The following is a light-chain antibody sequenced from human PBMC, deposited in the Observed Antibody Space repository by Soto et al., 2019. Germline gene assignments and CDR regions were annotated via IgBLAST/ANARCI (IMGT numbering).Light chain of an antibody. Sequence: QSVLTQPASVSGSPGQSITISCTGTSSDVGGYKYVSWYQQHPGQAPKLIIYEDTKRPSGVSSRFSGSTSDNTPSLTISGLQAADEADYYCCSYAGHSTYVFAGGTKVTVL. V-gene: IGLV2-23*01. CDR2: EDT. J-gene: IGLJ1*01. CDR3: CSYAGHSTYV. CDR1: SSDVGGYKY.